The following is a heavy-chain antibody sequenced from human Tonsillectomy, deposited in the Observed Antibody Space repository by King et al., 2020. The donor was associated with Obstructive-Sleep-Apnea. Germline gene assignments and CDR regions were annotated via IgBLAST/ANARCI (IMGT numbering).Heavy chain of an antibody. Sequence: VQLVESGGGVVQPGRSLRLSCVASGFIFSSYAMHWVRQAPGKGLEWVALISYDGSNKYYADSVKGRFIISRDNSKKTLHLQMNSLRAEDTAVYYCARDWENYGMDVWGQGTTVTVSS. J-gene: IGHJ6*02. CDR1: GFIFSSYA. D-gene: IGHD3-16*01. V-gene: IGHV3-30*04. CDR2: ISYDGSNK. CDR3: ARDWENYGMDV.